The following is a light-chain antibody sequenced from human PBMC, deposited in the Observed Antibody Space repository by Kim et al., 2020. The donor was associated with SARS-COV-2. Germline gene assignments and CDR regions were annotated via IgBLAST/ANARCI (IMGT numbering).Light chain of an antibody. CDR3: QQTFSIPYT. CDR2: TAS. CDR1: QSIRSY. V-gene: IGKV1-39*01. Sequence: SASVGDRVTITCRASQSIRSYLNWYQQKPGKAPKALMYTASTLHSGVSSRFSGSGSGTDFTLTISSLQPEDCGIYYCQQTFSIPYTFGQGPSWRS. J-gene: IGKJ2*01.